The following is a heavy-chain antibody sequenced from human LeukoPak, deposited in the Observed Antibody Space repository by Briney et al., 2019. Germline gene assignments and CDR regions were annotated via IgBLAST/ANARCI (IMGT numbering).Heavy chain of an antibody. V-gene: IGHV3-53*01. CDR1: GFTVSSSY. J-gene: IGHJ5*02. D-gene: IGHD6-13*01. CDR3: TPYMTAAGIRGGWFDP. CDR2: IYSGGST. Sequence: GGSLRLSCAASGFTVSSSYMSWVRQAPGKGLEWVSVIYSGGSTYHADSVRGRFTLSRDSSTNTLHLQMNSLRAEDTAVYYCTPYMTAAGIRGGWFDPWGQGTLVTVSS.